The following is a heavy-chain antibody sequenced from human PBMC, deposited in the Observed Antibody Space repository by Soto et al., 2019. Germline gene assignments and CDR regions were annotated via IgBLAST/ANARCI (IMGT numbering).Heavy chain of an antibody. J-gene: IGHJ6*02. CDR2: ISYDGSNK. CDR3: AKEEIVGATGYYYYYGMDV. D-gene: IGHD1-26*01. Sequence: GGSLRLSCAASGFTFSSYGMHWVRQAPGKGLEWVAVISYDGSNKYYADSVKGRFTISRDNSKNTLYLQMNSLRAEDTAVYYCAKEEIVGATGYYYYYGMDVWGQGTTVTVSS. V-gene: IGHV3-30*18. CDR1: GFTFSSYG.